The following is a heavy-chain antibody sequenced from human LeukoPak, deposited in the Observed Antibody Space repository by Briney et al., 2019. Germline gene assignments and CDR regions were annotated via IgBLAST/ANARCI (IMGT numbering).Heavy chain of an antibody. CDR2: IYYSGTT. D-gene: IGHD6-13*01. V-gene: IGHV4-34*01. J-gene: IGHJ3*02. Sequence: SETLSLTCTVYGGSFSGYHWGWIRQPPGKGLEWIGSIYYSGTTNYNPSLKSRVTISIDTSKNQFSLKLSSVTAADTAVFYCARNPVPGVAAADSFDIWGQGTMVTVSS. CDR1: GGSFSGYH. CDR3: ARNPVPGVAAADSFDI.